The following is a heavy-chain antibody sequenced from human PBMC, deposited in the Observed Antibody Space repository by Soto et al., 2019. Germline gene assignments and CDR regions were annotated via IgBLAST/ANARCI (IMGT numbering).Heavy chain of an antibody. J-gene: IGHJ3*02. Sequence: EVQLLESGGGLVQPGGSLRLSCADSGFTFSSYAMSWVSQAPGKGLEWVSAISGSGGSTYYADSVKGRFTISRDNSKNTLYLQMNSLRAEDTAVYYCAKDVYYDILGDAFDIWGQGTMVTVSS. V-gene: IGHV3-23*01. CDR2: ISGSGGST. CDR1: GFTFSSYA. CDR3: AKDVYYDILGDAFDI. D-gene: IGHD3-9*01.